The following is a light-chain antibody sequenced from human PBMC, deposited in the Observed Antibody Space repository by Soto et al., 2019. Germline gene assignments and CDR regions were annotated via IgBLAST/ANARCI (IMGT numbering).Light chain of an antibody. J-gene: IGKJ4*01. CDR3: QQSYNNPLT. CDR1: QSISTY. Sequence: DIQVTQSPSSLSACVGDRVTITCRASQSISTYLHWYQQKPGKAPHLLIYAASTLQSGVPSRFSGSGSGTDFTLTISSLLPEDFATYYCQQSYNNPLTFGGGTKVEVK. V-gene: IGKV1-39*01. CDR2: AAS.